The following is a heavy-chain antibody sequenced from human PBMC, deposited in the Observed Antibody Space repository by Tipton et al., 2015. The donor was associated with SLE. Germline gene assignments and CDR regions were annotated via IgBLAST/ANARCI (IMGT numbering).Heavy chain of an antibody. J-gene: IGHJ5*02. D-gene: IGHD3-22*01. Sequence: TLSLTCKVSGISISTHYWSWIRQPAGKGLEWIGHIYTSGSTNYNPSLKSRVTISVDTSKNQFSLKLSSVTAADTAVYYCAREPYYYDSSGYYVSWFDPWGQGTLVTVSS. CDR3: AREPYYYDSSGYYVSWFDP. V-gene: IGHV4-4*08. CDR1: GISISTHY. CDR2: IYTSGST.